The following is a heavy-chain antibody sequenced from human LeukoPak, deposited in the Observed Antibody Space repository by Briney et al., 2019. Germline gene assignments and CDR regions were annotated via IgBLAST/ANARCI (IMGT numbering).Heavy chain of an antibody. CDR2: ISGFNGNA. Sequence: ASVKVSCKASGYSFTNCGISWVRQAPGQGLEWMGWISGFNGNANFAPKLQDRVTLTTDASTSTAYMELRSLRSDDTAVYYCARDERSAAAGSAYYLDSWGLGTLVTVSS. D-gene: IGHD6-13*01. J-gene: IGHJ4*02. CDR1: GYSFTNCG. CDR3: ARDERSAAAGSAYYLDS. V-gene: IGHV1-18*01.